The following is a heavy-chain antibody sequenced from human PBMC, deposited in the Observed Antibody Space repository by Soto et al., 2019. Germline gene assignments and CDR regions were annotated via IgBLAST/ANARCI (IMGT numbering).Heavy chain of an antibody. CDR1: GFTFSSYW. D-gene: IGHD5-12*01. V-gene: IGHV3-74*01. J-gene: IGHJ4*02. Sequence: EVQLVESGGGLVQPRGSLRLSCAASGFTFSSYWMHWVRQAPGKGLVWVSRINSDGSSTSYADSVKGRFTISRDNARNTLYLQMNSLRAEDTAVYYCAREEGGYGGVDYWGQGTLVTVSS. CDR3: AREEGGYGGVDY. CDR2: INSDGSST.